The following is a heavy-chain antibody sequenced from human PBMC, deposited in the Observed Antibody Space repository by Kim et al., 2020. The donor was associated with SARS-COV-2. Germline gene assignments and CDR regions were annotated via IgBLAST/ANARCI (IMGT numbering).Heavy chain of an antibody. Sequence: YYAGSVTGPFTNTRDNAKTSLYLQMSSLRAEDTAVYYCARVRLGSYCLDYWGQGTLVTVSS. D-gene: IGHD1-26*01. J-gene: IGHJ4*02. CDR3: ARVRLGSYCLDY. V-gene: IGHV3-21*01.